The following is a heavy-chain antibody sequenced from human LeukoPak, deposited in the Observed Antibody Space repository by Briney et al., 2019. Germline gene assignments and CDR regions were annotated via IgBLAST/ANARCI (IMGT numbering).Heavy chain of an antibody. CDR3: ARGKTGYYYYYYYMDV. CDR2: INHSGST. CDR1: GGSFSGYY. V-gene: IGHV4-34*01. D-gene: IGHD7-27*01. Sequence: SETLSLTCAVYGGSFSGYYWSWIRQPPGKGLEWIGEINHSGSTNYNPSLKSRVTISVDTSKNQSSLKLSSVTAADTAVYYCARGKTGYYYYYYYMDVWGKGTTVTVSS. J-gene: IGHJ6*03.